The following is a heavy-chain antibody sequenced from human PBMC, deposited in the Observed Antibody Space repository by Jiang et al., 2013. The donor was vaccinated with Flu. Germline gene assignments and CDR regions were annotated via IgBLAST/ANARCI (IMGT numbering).Heavy chain of an antibody. D-gene: IGHD6-6*01. CDR3: ARVLGRSSHCGMDV. CDR2: IYTDGRT. V-gene: IGHV3-53*04. J-gene: IGHJ6*02. Sequence: QLVESGGGLVQPGGSLRLSCAASGFTVSDNYMSWVRQAPGKGLEWVSVIYTDGRTYSADSVKGRITVSRHNSENTLFLQVDSLRVDDTAVYYCARVLGRSSHCGMDVWGQGTTVTVSS. CDR1: GFTVSDNY.